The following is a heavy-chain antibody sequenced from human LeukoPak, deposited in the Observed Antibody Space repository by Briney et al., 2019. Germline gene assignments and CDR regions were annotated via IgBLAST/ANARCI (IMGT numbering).Heavy chain of an antibody. CDR1: GFTFSSYA. V-gene: IGHV3-23*01. Sequence: PGGSLRLSCAASGFTFSSYAMTWVRQAPGKGLEWVSGISGSGGTTHYADSVKGRFTISRDNSKNTLYLQMNSLRAEDTAVYYCAKVREYSNIYYYFDYWGQGTLVTVSS. CDR3: AKVREYSNIYYYFDY. J-gene: IGHJ4*02. D-gene: IGHD6-13*01. CDR2: ISGSGGTT.